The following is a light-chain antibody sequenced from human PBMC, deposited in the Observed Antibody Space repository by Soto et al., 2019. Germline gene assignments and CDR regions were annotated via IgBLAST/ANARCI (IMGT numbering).Light chain of an antibody. Sequence: EIVLTQSPGTLSLSPGERATLSCRASQSVSSSYLAWYQQKPGQAPRLLIYGASSRATGIPDRFSGSGSGTDFTLTISRLEPEDVVVYYCHQYGSSPPYTFGQGTKLEIK. V-gene: IGKV3-20*01. CDR1: QSVSSSY. CDR2: GAS. CDR3: HQYGSSPPYT. J-gene: IGKJ2*01.